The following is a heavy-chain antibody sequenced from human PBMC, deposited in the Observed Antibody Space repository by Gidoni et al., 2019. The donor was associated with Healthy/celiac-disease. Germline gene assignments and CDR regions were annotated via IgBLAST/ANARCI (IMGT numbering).Heavy chain of an antibody. V-gene: IGHV3-33*01. Sequence: QVQLVASGGGVVQPGRSLGLSCAASGFTFSSYGMLWARQAPGKGLEWVAVIWYDGSNKYYADSVKGRFIISRDNSKNTLYLQMNSLRAEDTAVYYCAREDTAMAFDYWGQGTLVTVSS. CDR3: AREDTAMAFDY. D-gene: IGHD5-18*01. CDR1: GFTFSSYG. CDR2: IWYDGSNK. J-gene: IGHJ4*02.